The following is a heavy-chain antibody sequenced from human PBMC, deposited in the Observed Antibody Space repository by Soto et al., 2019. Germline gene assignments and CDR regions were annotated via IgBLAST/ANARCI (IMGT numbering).Heavy chain of an antibody. CDR3: ASTGYGSGSAWYYYGMDV. D-gene: IGHD3-10*01. J-gene: IGHJ6*02. CDR1: GGSISSYY. CDR2: INHSGST. V-gene: IGHV4-34*01. Sequence: QVQLQESGPGLVKPSETLSLTCTVSGGSISSYYWSWIRQPPGKGLEWIGEINHSGSTNYNPSLKSRVTISVDTSKNQFSLKLSSVTAADTAVYYCASTGYGSGSAWYYYGMDVWGQGTTVTVSS.